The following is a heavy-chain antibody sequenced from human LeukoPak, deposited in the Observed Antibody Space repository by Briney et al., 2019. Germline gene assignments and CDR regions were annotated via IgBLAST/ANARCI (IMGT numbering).Heavy chain of an antibody. CDR1: GFTVSSYW. Sequence: GGSLRLSCAVSGFTVSSYWMTWVRQAPGKGLEWVANIKEDGTEKHLVDSVKGRFTISRDNTKNTLYLQMNSLRAEDTAIYFCACSGYCSGVNCYLRYWYFDLWGRGTLVTVSS. V-gene: IGHV3-7*03. CDR3: ACSGYCSGVNCYLRYWYFDL. J-gene: IGHJ2*01. CDR2: IKEDGTEK. D-gene: IGHD2-15*01.